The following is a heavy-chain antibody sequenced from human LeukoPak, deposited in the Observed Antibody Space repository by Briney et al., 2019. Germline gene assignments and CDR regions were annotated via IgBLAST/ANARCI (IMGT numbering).Heavy chain of an antibody. J-gene: IGHJ6*02. CDR2: IYSGGST. D-gene: IGHD6-13*01. V-gene: IGHV3-66*01. CDR1: GFTVSSNY. Sequence: GGSLRLSCAASGFTVSSNYMSWVRQAPGKGLEWVSVIYSGGSTYYADSVKGRFTISRDNSKNTLYLQMNSLRAEDTAVYYCATSSSWYHLYYYYYGMDVWGQGTPVTVSS. CDR3: ATSSSWYHLYYYYYGMDV.